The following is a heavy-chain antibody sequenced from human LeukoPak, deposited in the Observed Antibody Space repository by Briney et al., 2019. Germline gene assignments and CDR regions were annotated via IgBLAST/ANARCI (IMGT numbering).Heavy chain of an antibody. J-gene: IGHJ3*02. V-gene: IGHV3-23*01. CDR2: ISGSDGST. CDR3: AQGVRVVIGLGAFDI. D-gene: IGHD3-10*01. CDR1: GFTFSSYA. Sequence: PGGSLRLSCAASGFTFSSYAMSWVRQAPGQGLEGVSAISGSDGSTYYADSVKGRFTIPRENSKNTLYLQMNSLRAEDTAVYYCAQGVRVVIGLGAFDIWGQGTMVTVSS.